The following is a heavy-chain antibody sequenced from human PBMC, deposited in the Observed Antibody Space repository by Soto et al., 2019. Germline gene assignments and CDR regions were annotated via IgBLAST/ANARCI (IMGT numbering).Heavy chain of an antibody. CDR2: IYPGDSDT. CDR1: GYSFTSYW. D-gene: IGHD3-3*01. Sequence: GGSLEISCKGSGYSFTSYWIGWVRQMPGKGLEWMGIIYPGDSDTRYSPSFQGQVTISADKSISTAYLQWSSLKASDTAMYDCATCSYDFWSGYEKPYGMDVWGQGTTVTVSS. CDR3: ATCSYDFWSGYEKPYGMDV. V-gene: IGHV5-51*01. J-gene: IGHJ6*02.